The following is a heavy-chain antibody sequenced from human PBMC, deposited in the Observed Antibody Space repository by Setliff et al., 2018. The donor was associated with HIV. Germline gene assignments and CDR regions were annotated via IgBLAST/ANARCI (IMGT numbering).Heavy chain of an antibody. V-gene: IGHV3-48*01. J-gene: IGHJ3*02. CDR3: ARAMVPDSSGYYRPPAFDI. CDR2: ISSTSSSI. CDR1: GFTFRSYS. D-gene: IGHD3-22*01. Sequence: GGSLRLSCAASGFTFRSYSMNWVRQAPGKGLEWVSYISSTSSSIYYADSVKGRFTISRDNSKNTLYLQMNTLRAEDTAVYYCARAMVPDSSGYYRPPAFDIWGQGTMVTVSS.